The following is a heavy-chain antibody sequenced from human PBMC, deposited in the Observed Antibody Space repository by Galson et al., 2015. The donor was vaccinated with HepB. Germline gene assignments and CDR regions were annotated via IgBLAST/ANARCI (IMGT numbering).Heavy chain of an antibody. D-gene: IGHD5-18*01. Sequence: SVKVSCKASGGIFSSYSISWVRQAPGQGLEWMGGIIPIFGIANYAQKFQGRVTITADESTNTAYMELSSLRSEDTAVYYCARGSESHTAKVRPYDYWGQGTLVTVSS. V-gene: IGHV1-69*13. J-gene: IGHJ4*02. CDR3: ARGSESHTAKVRPYDY. CDR1: GGIFSSYS. CDR2: IIPIFGIA.